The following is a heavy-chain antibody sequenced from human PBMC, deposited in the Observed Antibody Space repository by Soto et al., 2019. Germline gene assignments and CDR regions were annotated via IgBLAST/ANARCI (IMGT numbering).Heavy chain of an antibody. V-gene: IGHV3-23*01. Sequence: GGSLRLSCAASGFTFSSYAMSWVHQAPGKGLEWVSAISGSGGSTYYADSVKGRFTISRDNSKNTLYLQMNSLRAEDTAVYYCARGGSSSWYWFDPWGQGTLVTVSS. CDR1: GFTFSSYA. D-gene: IGHD6-13*01. CDR2: ISGSGGST. J-gene: IGHJ5*02. CDR3: ARGGSSSWYWFDP.